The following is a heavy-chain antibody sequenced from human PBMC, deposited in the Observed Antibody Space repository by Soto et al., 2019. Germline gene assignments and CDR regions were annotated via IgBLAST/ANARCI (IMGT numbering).Heavy chain of an antibody. V-gene: IGHV3-23*01. CDR3: AKGTEYSSSRYYYYMDV. J-gene: IGHJ6*03. CDR1: GCTFSNYA. CDR2: ISSSGGSV. Sequence: EVQLLESGGGLVQPGGSLRLSCAASGCTFSNYAMSWVRQAQGKGLEWVSSISSSGGSVYYADSVKGRFTISRDNSQNTLYLQVNSLRAEDTAVYYCAKGTEYSSSRYYYYMDVWGKGTTVTVSS. D-gene: IGHD6-6*01.